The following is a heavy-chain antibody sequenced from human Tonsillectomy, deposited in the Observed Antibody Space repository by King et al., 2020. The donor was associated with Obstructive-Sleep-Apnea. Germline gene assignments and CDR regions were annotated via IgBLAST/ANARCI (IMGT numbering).Heavy chain of an antibody. CDR1: GGSISSYY. V-gene: IGHV4-59*01. Sequence: VQLQESGPGLVKPSETLSLTCTVSGGSISSYYWSWIRQPPGKGLEWIGYIYYSGSTNYNPSLKSRVTISVDTSKNQFSLKLSSVTAADTAVYYCARGVWGSDPQEFDYWGQGTLVTVSS. D-gene: IGHD3-16*01. J-gene: IGHJ4*02. CDR3: ARGVWGSDPQEFDY. CDR2: IYYSGST.